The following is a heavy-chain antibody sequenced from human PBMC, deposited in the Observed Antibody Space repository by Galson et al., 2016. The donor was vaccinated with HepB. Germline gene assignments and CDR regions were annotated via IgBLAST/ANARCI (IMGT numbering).Heavy chain of an antibody. Sequence: SLRLSCAASGFPFGTYAMSWVRQAPGKGLEWLSAINGVGYGSTTYYRESVKGRFTISRDNSKNTLSLQMKSLRAEDTAVYYCARDTDGDGYSFLEDWGQGTLVTVSP. CDR2: INGVGYGSTT. CDR1: GFPFGTYA. CDR3: ARDTDGDGYSFLED. J-gene: IGHJ4*02. V-gene: IGHV3-23*01. D-gene: IGHD5-18*01.